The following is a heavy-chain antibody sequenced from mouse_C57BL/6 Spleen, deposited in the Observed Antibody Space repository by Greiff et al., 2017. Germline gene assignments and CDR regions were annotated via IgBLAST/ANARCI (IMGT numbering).Heavy chain of an antibody. CDR3: ARGRITTVVAIDY. Sequence: VQGVESGPELVKPGASVKISCKASGYAFSSSWMNWVKQRPGTGLEWIGRIYPGDGDTKYNVKFKGKATLTADKSSSTAYMQLSSLISEHSAVDFCARGRITTVVAIDYGGKGTTRTVSS. CDR1: GYAFSSSW. J-gene: IGHJ2*01. V-gene: IGHV1-82*01. D-gene: IGHD1-1*01. CDR2: IYPGDGDT.